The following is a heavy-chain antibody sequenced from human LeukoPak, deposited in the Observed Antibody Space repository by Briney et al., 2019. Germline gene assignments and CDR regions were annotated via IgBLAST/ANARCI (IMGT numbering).Heavy chain of an antibody. V-gene: IGHV3-30*19. CDR2: IPFDGRNQ. D-gene: IGHD3-22*01. J-gene: IGHJ4*02. CDR1: GFMFSSFG. CDR3: ARDGTGYYFDY. Sequence: PGGSLRLSCAPSGFMFSSFGMHWVRQAPGKGLEWVAFIPFDGRNQYYTDSVKGRFTISRDNSKDTLYLQMNRQRAEDTSVYYCARDGTGYYFDYWGQGTLVTVSS.